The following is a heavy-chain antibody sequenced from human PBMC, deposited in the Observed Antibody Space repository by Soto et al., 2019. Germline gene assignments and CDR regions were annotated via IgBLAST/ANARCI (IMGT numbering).Heavy chain of an antibody. Sequence: EVQLVESGGGLVQPGGSLRLSCAASGFTFSSYDMHWVRQATGKGLEWVSAIGTAGDTYYPGSVKGRFTISRENAKNSLYLQMNSLRAQDTAVYYCARSSGSGNYYYYYGMDVWGQGTTATVSS. J-gene: IGHJ6*02. D-gene: IGHD6-19*01. CDR1: GFTFSSYD. CDR3: ARSSGSGNYYYYYGMDV. CDR2: IGTAGDT. V-gene: IGHV3-13*01.